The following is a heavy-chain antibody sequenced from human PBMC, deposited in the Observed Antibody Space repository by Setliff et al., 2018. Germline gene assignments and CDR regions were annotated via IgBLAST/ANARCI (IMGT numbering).Heavy chain of an antibody. V-gene: IGHV4-34*01. Sequence: PSETLSLTCAVYGGSFSGYYWSWIRQPPGKGLEWIGEINHSGSTNYNPSLKSRATISVDTSKNQFSLKLSSVTAADTAVYYCARGFPKGYYYDSSGYYGFDYWGQGTLVTVSS. CDR1: GGSFSGYY. CDR2: INHSGST. J-gene: IGHJ4*02. CDR3: ARGFPKGYYYDSSGYYGFDY. D-gene: IGHD3-22*01.